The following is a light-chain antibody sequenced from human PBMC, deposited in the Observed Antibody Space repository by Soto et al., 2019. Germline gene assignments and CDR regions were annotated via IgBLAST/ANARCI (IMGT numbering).Light chain of an antibody. V-gene: IGLV1-44*01. CDR3: AARDESLNAYV. CDR1: SSNIGSNS. CDR2: RNN. Sequence: QSVLTQPPSACGTPGQRVTISCSGSSSNIGSNSVNWYQQLPGTAPKLLIYRNNQWPSGVPDRFSGSKSGTSASLAISGLQSEDEADYYGAARDESLNAYVFGTGIEV. J-gene: IGLJ1*01.